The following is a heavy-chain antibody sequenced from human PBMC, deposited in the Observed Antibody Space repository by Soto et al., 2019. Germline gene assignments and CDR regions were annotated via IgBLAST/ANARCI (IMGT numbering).Heavy chain of an antibody. D-gene: IGHD5-12*01. V-gene: IGHV1-46*03. Sequence: GVSVKVSCKASGYTFTSYYRRWVRQAPGQGLEWMGIINPSGGSTSYAQKFQGRVTMTRDTSTSTVYMELSSLRSEDTAVYYCARGGYDFVPNYYYYMDVWGKGTTVTVSS. CDR3: ARGGYDFVPNYYYYMDV. J-gene: IGHJ6*03. CDR2: INPSGGST. CDR1: GYTFTSYY.